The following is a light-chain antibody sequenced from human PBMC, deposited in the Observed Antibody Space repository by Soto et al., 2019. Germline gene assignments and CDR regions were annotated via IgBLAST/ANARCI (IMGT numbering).Light chain of an antibody. CDR3: SSYTSSSTLG. J-gene: IGLJ3*02. Sequence: QSALTQPASVSGSPGQSITISCTGTSSDVGGYNYVSWYQQHPGKAPKLMIYEVSHRPSGVSNRFSGSKSGNTASLTISGLQAEDEADYYCSSYTSSSTLGFGGGTKVTVL. V-gene: IGLV2-14*01. CDR2: EVS. CDR1: SSDVGGYNY.